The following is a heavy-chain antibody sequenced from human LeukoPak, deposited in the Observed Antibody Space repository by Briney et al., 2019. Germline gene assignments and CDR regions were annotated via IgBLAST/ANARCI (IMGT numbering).Heavy chain of an antibody. CDR2: IWYDGSKK. Sequence: GGSLRLSCAASGFTFSSYAMNWARQAPGKGLEWVAVIWYDGSKKYYADSVQGRFTISRDMSKNTLFLEMDSLRAEDTAVYYCARDNLSMDVWGQGTTVTVSS. D-gene: IGHD1-14*01. J-gene: IGHJ6*02. CDR3: ARDNLSMDV. V-gene: IGHV3-33*08. CDR1: GFTFSSYA.